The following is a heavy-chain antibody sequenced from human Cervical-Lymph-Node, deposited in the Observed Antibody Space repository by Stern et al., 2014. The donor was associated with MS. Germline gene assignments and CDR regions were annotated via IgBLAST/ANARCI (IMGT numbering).Heavy chain of an antibody. V-gene: IGHV3-21*01. J-gene: IGHJ4*02. CDR1: GFTFSSYS. CDR2: ISSSSSYI. CDR3: ASATQWLVPGGY. Sequence: VQLVESGGGLVKPGGSLRLSCAASGFTFSSYSMNWVRQAPGKGLAWFSSISSSSSYIYYADSVKGRFTISRDNAKNSLYLQMNSLRAEDTAVYYCASATQWLVPGGYWGQGTLVTVSS. D-gene: IGHD6-19*01.